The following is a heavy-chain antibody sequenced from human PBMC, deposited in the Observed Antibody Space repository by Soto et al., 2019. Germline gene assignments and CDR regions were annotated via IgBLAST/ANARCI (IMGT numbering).Heavy chain of an antibody. CDR3: ARAIYDILTGHSPDFYYYGMDL. V-gene: IGHV1-69*06. CDR2: IIPIFGTA. Sequence: SVNVSCKGSGGTFSSYAISWVRQAPGKGLEWMGGIIPIFGTANYAQKFKGRVTITADNSTSTAYMELSSLRSEDTDVYYCARAIYDILTGHSPDFYYYGMDLWGQGTTVTVSS. CDR1: GGTFSSYA. D-gene: IGHD3-9*01. J-gene: IGHJ6*02.